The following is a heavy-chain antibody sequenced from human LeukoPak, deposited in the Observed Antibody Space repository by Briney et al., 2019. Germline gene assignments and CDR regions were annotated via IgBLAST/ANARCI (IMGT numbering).Heavy chain of an antibody. CDR3: ARESLSGGFDY. CDR1: GFTFSSYA. D-gene: IGHD2/OR15-2a*01. J-gene: IGHJ4*02. CDR2: ISYDGSNK. V-gene: IGHV3-30-3*01. Sequence: GGSLRLSCAASGFTFSSYAMHWVRQAPGKGLEWVAVISYDGSNKYYADSVKGRFTISRDNSKNTLYLQMNSLRAEDTAVYCCARESLSGGFDYWGQGTLVTVSS.